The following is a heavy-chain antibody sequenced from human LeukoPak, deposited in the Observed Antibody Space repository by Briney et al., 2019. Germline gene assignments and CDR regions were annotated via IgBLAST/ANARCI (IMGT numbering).Heavy chain of an antibody. D-gene: IGHD3-22*01. CDR2: ISGSGGST. V-gene: IGHV3-23*01. CDR3: ASYDSSGYYHYFDY. Sequence: SGGSLRLSCAASGFTFRSYAMSWVRQAPGKGLEWVSAISGSGGSTDYADSVKGRFTISRDNSKNTLSMQMNSLRAEDTAVYYCASYDSSGYYHYFDYWGQETLVTVSS. CDR1: GFTFRSYA. J-gene: IGHJ4*02.